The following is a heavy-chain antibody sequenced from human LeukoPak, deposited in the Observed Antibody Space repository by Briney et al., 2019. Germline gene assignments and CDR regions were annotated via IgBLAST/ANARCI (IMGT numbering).Heavy chain of an antibody. V-gene: IGHV3-23*01. D-gene: IGHD5-12*01. CDR1: GFTFATYA. Sequence: RPGGSLRLSCGTSGFTFATYAMGWVRQAPGKGLEWVSSIMASAGVTFYQDYLRGRFTISRDSSKNTLFLQMNSLRPEDTAVYYCAKYLQPSGSPYAIDFWGQGTMVTVSS. CDR2: IMASAGVT. CDR3: AKYLQPSGSPYAIDF. J-gene: IGHJ3*01.